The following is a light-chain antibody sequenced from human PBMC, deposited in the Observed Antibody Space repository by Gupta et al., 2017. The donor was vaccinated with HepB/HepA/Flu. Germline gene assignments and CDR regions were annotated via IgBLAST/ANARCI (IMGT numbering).Light chain of an antibody. CDR3: QQRSDWPRT. V-gene: IGKV3-11*01. Sequence: IVLTQSPATLSLSPGERATLSCRASQSLRNYLAWYQQKPGQAPRLLIYDASSRATGIPARFSGSGSGTDFTLTISSLEPEDFAVYYCQQRSDWPRTFGQGTKVEIK. CDR1: QSLRNY. J-gene: IGKJ1*01. CDR2: DAS.